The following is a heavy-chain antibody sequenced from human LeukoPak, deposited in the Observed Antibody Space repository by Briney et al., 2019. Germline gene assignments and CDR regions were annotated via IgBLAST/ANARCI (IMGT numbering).Heavy chain of an antibody. J-gene: IGHJ4*02. CDR3: ARVGLGISTHLDY. CDR2: ISYSGST. Sequence: SETLSLTCTVSGGSISSSSYYWGWIRQPPGKGLEWIGSISYSGSTYYNPSLKSRVTVSVATSKNQFSLKLNSVTAADTAVYYCARVGLGISTHLDYWGQGTLVTVSS. V-gene: IGHV4-39*07. D-gene: IGHD2-2*01. CDR1: GGSISSSSYY.